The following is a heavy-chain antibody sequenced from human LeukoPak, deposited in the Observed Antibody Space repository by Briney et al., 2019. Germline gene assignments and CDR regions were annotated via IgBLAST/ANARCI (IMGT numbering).Heavy chain of an antibody. J-gene: IGHJ6*02. CDR3: ARANAMDV. CDR1: GFTFSNHW. V-gene: IGHV3-7*04. Sequence: GGSLRLSCAASGFTFSNHWMTWVRQAPGKGPEWVANMNQDGSERYYVDSVKGRFTISRDNAKTSLYLQMNSLRLADTALYYCARANAMDVWGQGTTVTVSS. CDR2: MNQDGSER.